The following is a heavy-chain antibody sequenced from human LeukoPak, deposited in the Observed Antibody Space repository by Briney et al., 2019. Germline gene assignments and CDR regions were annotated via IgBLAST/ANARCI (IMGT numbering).Heavy chain of an antibody. Sequence: GGSLRLSCAASGFTFSSYGMHWVRQAPGKGLEWVALISLDGSNKDYAESVKGRFTISRDSSKNTLYLQVNSLRAEDTAVYYCAKDGEVSWFGPESYWGQGTLVAVSS. CDR1: GFTFSSYG. CDR2: ISLDGSNK. V-gene: IGHV3-30*18. CDR3: AKDGEVSWFGPESY. D-gene: IGHD3-10*01. J-gene: IGHJ4*02.